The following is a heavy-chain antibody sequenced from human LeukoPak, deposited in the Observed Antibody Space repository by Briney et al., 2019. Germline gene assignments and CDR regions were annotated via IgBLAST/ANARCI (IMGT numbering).Heavy chain of an antibody. V-gene: IGHV4-39*07. CDR1: GDSISSSSYY. D-gene: IGHD3-10*01. CDR3: ARCKDYYVSGSYYKTFDY. J-gene: IGHJ4*02. CDR2: IPYSRST. Sequence: PSETLSLTCTVSGDSISSSSYYWGWIRQPPGKGLEWIGSIPYSRSTYYNPSLKSRLTISVDTSKNQFSLKLSSVTAADTAVYYCARCKDYYVSGSYYKTFDYWGQGTLVTVSS.